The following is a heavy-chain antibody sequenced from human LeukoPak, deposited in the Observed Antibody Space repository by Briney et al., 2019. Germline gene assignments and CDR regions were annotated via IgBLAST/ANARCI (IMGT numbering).Heavy chain of an antibody. Sequence: ETLSLTCTVSGGSISRGGYYWSWIRQVPGKGLDWVSGISASGGSTNYADSVRGRFTISRDNSKNTLYVQTNSLRDEDTALYYCAKDQRWESPHYLDSWGQGTLVTVSS. CDR3: AKDQRWESPHYLDS. CDR2: ISASGGST. D-gene: IGHD1-26*01. V-gene: IGHV3-23*01. CDR1: GGSISRGGYY. J-gene: IGHJ4*02.